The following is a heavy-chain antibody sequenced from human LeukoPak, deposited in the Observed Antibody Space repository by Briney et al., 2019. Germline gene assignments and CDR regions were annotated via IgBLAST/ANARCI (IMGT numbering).Heavy chain of an antibody. D-gene: IGHD3-10*01. CDR3: AKLQSYYGSGPRVFDY. Sequence: QSGGSLRLSCAASGFSVTDAWMNWVRQAPGKGLEWVSAISGSGGSTYYADSVKGRSTISRDNSKNTLYLQMNSLRAEDTAVFNCAKLQSYYGSGPRVFDYWGQGTLVTASS. CDR2: ISGSGGST. V-gene: IGHV3-23*01. J-gene: IGHJ4*02. CDR1: GFSVTDAW.